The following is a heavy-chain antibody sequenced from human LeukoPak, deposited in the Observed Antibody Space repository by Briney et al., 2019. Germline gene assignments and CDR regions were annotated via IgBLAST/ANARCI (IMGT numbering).Heavy chain of an antibody. CDR3: ATLDTAMVTNFGY. CDR2: IKQDGSEK. D-gene: IGHD5-18*01. J-gene: IGHJ4*02. CDR1: GLTFRRDW. Sequence: GGSLRLSCAASGLTFRRDWMSWVRQAPGKGLEGVAMIKQDGSEKHYVDSVKGRFTIASDNTKNSLNLQMNSLRAEDTAVYYCATLDTAMVTNFGYWGQGTLVTVS. V-gene: IGHV3-7*01.